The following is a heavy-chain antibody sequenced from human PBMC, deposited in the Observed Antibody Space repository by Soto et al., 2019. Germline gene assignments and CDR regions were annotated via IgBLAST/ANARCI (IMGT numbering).Heavy chain of an antibody. CDR1: GLTLSRYS. Sequence: VHVVESGGGVVQPGTSARLSCSASGLTLSRYSLHWVRQAPGKGLEWVAMISDDGDNKYYADPVKGRFTISRDSSKNTLFLEMNSLRPEDTAVYYCARIITIFGVETQDELDFWGRGSLVTVSS. D-gene: IGHD3-3*01. V-gene: IGHV3-30-3*01. J-gene: IGHJ4*02. CDR3: ARIITIFGVETQDELDF. CDR2: ISDDGDNK.